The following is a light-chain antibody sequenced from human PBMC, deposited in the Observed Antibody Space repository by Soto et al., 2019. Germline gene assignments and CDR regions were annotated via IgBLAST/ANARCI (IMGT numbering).Light chain of an antibody. J-gene: IGKJ1*01. Sequence: EIVLTQSPGTLSLSPGERATLSCRASQSVTSNYLAWYQQKRGQAPRLLIYGASTRAIGIPDRFSGSGSGTDFTLTISRLEPEDFAVYYCHQYSNSLSTFGQGTKVEIK. V-gene: IGKV3-20*01. CDR1: QSVTSNY. CDR3: HQYSNSLST. CDR2: GAS.